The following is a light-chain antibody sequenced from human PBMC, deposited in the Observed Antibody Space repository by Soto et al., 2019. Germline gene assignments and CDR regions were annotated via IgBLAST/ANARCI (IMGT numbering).Light chain of an antibody. J-gene: IGKJ5*01. V-gene: IGKV3-20*01. Sequence: EIVLTQSPGTLSLSPGERATLSCRASQSVSSSYLAWYQQKPGQAPRLLIYGASSRATGIPDRSSGSGSGTEFTLTISSLQPDDFAVYYCQQYGSSPITFGQGTRLEIK. CDR3: QQYGSSPIT. CDR1: QSVSSSY. CDR2: GAS.